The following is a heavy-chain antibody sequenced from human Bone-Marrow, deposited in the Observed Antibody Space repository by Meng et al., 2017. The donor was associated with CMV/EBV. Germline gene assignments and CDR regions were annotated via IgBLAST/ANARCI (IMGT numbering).Heavy chain of an antibody. V-gene: IGHV5-51*01. CDR2: IYPGDSDT. CDR1: GYSFTSYW. CDR3: ARTDCSSTSCYHNYYYGMDV. J-gene: IGHJ6*02. D-gene: IGHD2-2*01. Sequence: GGSLRLSCKGSGYSFTSYWIGWVRQMPGKGLEWMGIIYPGDSDTRYSPSFQGQVTISADKSISTAYLQWSSLKASDTAMYYCARTDCSSTSCYHNYYYGMDVWGQGTMVTVSS.